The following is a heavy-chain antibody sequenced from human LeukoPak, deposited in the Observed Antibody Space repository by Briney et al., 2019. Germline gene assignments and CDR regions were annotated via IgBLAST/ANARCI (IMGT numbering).Heavy chain of an antibody. CDR3: ARDQGSGGWYVGY. J-gene: IGHJ4*02. CDR1: GYTFTSYG. Sequence: ASVKVSCKASGYTFTSYGISWVRQAPGQGLEWMGWISAYNGNTNYAQKLQGRVTMTTGTSTSTAYTELRSLRSDDTAVYYCARDQGSGGWYVGYWGQGTLVTVSS. V-gene: IGHV1-18*01. D-gene: IGHD6-19*01. CDR2: ISAYNGNT.